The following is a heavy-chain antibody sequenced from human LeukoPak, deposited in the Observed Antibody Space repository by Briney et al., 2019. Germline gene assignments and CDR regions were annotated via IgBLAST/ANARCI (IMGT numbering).Heavy chain of an antibody. Sequence: AXVKVSCKASGYTFTNVVHWVRQAPGPRPEWMGWINAGNGDTKYSQNFQGRVTITSDTSASTAYMELSSLTSEDTALYYCARDDCGDTCYPGGYWGQGTLVTVSS. J-gene: IGHJ4*02. V-gene: IGHV1-3*01. D-gene: IGHD2-21*01. CDR3: ARDDCGDTCYPGGY. CDR1: GYTFTNV. CDR2: INAGNGDT.